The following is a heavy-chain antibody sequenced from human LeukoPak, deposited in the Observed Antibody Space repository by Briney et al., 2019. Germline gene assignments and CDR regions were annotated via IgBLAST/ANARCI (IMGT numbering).Heavy chain of an antibody. V-gene: IGHV3-74*01. CDR3: ARDNNLDTAYRPLDY. CDR1: GFTFSSYW. CDR2: INSDGSST. D-gene: IGHD5-18*01. J-gene: IGHJ4*02. Sequence: GGSLRLSCAASGFTFSSYWMHWVRQAPGKGLVWVSRINSDGSSTSYADSVKGRFTISRDNAKNSLYLQMNSLRAEDTAVYYCARDNNLDTAYRPLDYWGQGTLVTVSS.